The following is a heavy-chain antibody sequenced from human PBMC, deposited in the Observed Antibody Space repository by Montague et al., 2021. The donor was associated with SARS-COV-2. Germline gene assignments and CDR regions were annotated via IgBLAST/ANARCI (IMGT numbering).Heavy chain of an antibody. Sequence: SETLSLTCTVSGGSVSSISSHWGWIRQPPGKGLEYIGSFYYAGGTQYNPSLKSRVTISVDTSNDPFSLKMNSVAAADTAVYSCARLYGASFDYWGQGTLVTVSS. CDR3: ARLYGASFDY. CDR2: FYYAGGT. D-gene: IGHD4/OR15-4a*01. V-gene: IGHV4-39*01. CDR1: GGSVSSISSH. J-gene: IGHJ4*02.